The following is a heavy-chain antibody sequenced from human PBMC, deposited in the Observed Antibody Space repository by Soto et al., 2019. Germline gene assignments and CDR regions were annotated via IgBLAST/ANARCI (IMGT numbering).Heavy chain of an antibody. CDR1: GFTFSSYS. J-gene: IGHJ6*02. CDR3: ARHNMASRPGGHYYYGMDV. D-gene: IGHD6-6*01. Sequence: EVQLVESGGGLVKSGGSLRLSCAASGFTFSSYSLNWVRQAPGKGLEWASWISSSGTYKYYADSMKGRFTISRDNAKNSLYLQMNSLRDEDTAVYYCARHNMASRPGGHYYYGMDVWGQGTTVTVSS. V-gene: IGHV3-21*01. CDR2: ISSSGTYK.